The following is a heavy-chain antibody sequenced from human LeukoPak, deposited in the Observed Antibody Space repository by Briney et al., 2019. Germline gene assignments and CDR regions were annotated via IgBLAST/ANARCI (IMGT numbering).Heavy chain of an antibody. J-gene: IGHJ6*03. V-gene: IGHV4-39*07. D-gene: IGHD3-10*01. CDR1: GGSTSSTSYY. Sequence: SETLSLTCTVSGGSTSSTSYYWGWIRHPPGKGLEWIRNIYYSGSTYYNPLLKTRFPISIDASKNQFSRKLSAWTAADTPFYYWAREDDGSESWTMTYYSYYYMDVWGKGPTVTVSS. CDR2: IYYSGST. CDR3: AREDDGSESWTMTYYSYYYMDV.